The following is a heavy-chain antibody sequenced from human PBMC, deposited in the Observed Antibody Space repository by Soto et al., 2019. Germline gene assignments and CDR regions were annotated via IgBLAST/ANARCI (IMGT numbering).Heavy chain of an antibody. CDR1: GGSFSDYA. CDR3: ARGYFASSGYRGVAFYFDY. V-gene: IGHV1-69*01. Sequence: QVQLVQSGAEVKKPGSSVKVSCKASGGSFSDYAISWVRQAPGQGLEWMGGTIPIFGAANFAQKFQGRVTITADESTSTAYMELSSLRSEDTAVYYCARGYFASSGYRGVAFYFDYWGQGTLVTVSS. J-gene: IGHJ4*02. D-gene: IGHD3-22*01. CDR2: TIPIFGAA.